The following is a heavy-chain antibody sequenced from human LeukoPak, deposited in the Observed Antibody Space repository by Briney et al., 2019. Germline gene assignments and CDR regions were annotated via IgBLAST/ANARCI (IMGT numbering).Heavy chain of an antibody. Sequence: SETLSLTCTVSGDSISSGGYYWSWIRQHPGKGLEWIGYIYYSGSTYYNPSLKSRVTISVDTSKNQFSLKLSSVTAADTAVYYCARVYGSGSLDYWGQGTLVTVSS. CDR1: GDSISSGGYY. V-gene: IGHV4-31*03. D-gene: IGHD3-10*01. CDR2: IYYSGST. J-gene: IGHJ4*02. CDR3: ARVYGSGSLDY.